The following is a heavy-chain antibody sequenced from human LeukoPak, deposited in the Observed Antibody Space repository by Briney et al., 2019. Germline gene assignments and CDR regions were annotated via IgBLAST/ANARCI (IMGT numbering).Heavy chain of an antibody. CDR1: GYTFTSYY. Sequence: ASVKVSCKASGYTFTSYYIHWIRQAPGQGLEWMGIINPSGGSTNYAQKFQGRVTMTSDTSTSTVYMELSSLISEDTAVYYCARSDAPQHWGQGTLVTVSS. V-gene: IGHV1-46*01. CDR2: INPSGGST. CDR3: ARSDAPQH. J-gene: IGHJ1*01.